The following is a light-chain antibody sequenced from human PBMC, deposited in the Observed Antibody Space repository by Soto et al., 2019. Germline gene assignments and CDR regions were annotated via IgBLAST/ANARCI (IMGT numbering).Light chain of an antibody. CDR1: QDISNY. J-gene: IGKJ1*01. CDR3: QQYNSYET. V-gene: IGKV1-5*01. Sequence: DIQMTQSPSSLSASVGDRVTITCQASQDISNYLNWYQQKPGKAPKLLIYDASSLESGVPSRFSGSGSGTEFTLTISSLQPDDFATYYCQQYNSYETFGQGTKVDI. CDR2: DAS.